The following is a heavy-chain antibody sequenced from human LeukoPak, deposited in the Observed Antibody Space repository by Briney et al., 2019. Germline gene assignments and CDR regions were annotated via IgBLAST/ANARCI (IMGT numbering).Heavy chain of an antibody. D-gene: IGHD7-27*01. CDR1: GFTVSSNY. CDR2: IYSGGST. V-gene: IGHV3-66*01. CDR3: SRDDNWGQENFDY. Sequence: PGGSLRLSCAASGFTVSSNYMSWVRQAPGKGLEWVSVIYSGGSTYYADSVKGRFTISRDNSKNTLYLQMNSLKTEDTAVYYCSRDDNWGQENFDYRGQGTLVTVSS. J-gene: IGHJ4*02.